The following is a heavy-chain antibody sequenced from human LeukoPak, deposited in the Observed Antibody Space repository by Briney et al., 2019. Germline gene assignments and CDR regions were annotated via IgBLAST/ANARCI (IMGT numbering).Heavy chain of an antibody. D-gene: IGHD6-19*01. CDR3: ARDSSGWYYFDY. V-gene: IGHV4-61*08. CDR1: GGSISSGDYY. CDR2: IYYSGST. Sequence: PSETLSLTCTVSGGSISSGDYYWSWIRQPPGKGLEWIGYIYYSGSTNYNPSLKSRVTISVDTSKNQFSLKLSSVTAADTAVYYCARDSSGWYYFDYWGQGTLVTVSS. J-gene: IGHJ4*02.